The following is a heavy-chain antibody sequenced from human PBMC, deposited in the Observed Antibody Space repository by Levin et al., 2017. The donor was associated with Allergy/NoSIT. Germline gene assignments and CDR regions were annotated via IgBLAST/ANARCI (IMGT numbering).Heavy chain of an antibody. D-gene: IGHD3-10*01. J-gene: IGHJ3*02. V-gene: IGHV3-9*01. CDR1: GFTFDDYA. CDR2: ISWNSGSI. CDR3: ARDNIGLPDAFDI. Sequence: LSLTCAASGFTFDDYAMHWVRQAPGKGLEWVSVISWNSGSICYAASVKGRFTISRDNAKNSLYLQMNSLRTEDTALYYCARDNIGLPDAFDIWGQGTMVIVSS.